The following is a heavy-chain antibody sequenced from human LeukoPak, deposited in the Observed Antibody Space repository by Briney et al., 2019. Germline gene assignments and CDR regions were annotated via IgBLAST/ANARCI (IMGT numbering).Heavy chain of an antibody. CDR2: ISSSGSTI. Sequence: GGSLRLSCAASGFTFSDYYMSWIRQAPGKGLEWVSYISSSGSTIYYADSVKGRFTISRDNAKNSLYLQMNSLRAEDTAVYYCARVAGDIVVVPAAMPGDYYYYMDVWGKGTTVTISS. V-gene: IGHV3-11*01. CDR1: GFTFSDYY. CDR3: ARVAGDIVVVPAAMPGDYYYYMDV. D-gene: IGHD2-2*01. J-gene: IGHJ6*03.